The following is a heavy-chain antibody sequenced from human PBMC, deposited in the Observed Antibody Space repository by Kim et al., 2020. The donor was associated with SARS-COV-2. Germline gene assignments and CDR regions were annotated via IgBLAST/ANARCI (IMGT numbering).Heavy chain of an antibody. CDR1: GFTFSSYA. V-gene: IGHV3-23*01. J-gene: IGHJ4*02. Sequence: GGSLRLSCAASGFTFSSYAMSWVRQAPGKGLEWVSAISGSGGSTYYADSVKGRFTISRDNSKNTLYLQMNSLRAEDTAVYYCAREDRTNYYDTSGYFPYWGQGTLVTVSS. CDR2: ISGSGGST. CDR3: AREDRTNYYDTSGYFPY. D-gene: IGHD3-22*01.